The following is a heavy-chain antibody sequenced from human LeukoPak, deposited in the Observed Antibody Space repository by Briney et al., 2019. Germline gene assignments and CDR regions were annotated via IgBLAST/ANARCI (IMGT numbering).Heavy chain of an antibody. Sequence: SETLSLTCTVSGGSISSYYWSWIRQPPGKGLEWIGEINHSGSTNYNPSLKSRVTISVDTSKNQFSLKLSSVTAADTAVYYCARVTGTTISFDYWGQGTLVTVSS. D-gene: IGHD1-7*01. J-gene: IGHJ4*02. V-gene: IGHV4-34*01. CDR2: INHSGST. CDR3: ARVTGTTISFDY. CDR1: GGSISSYY.